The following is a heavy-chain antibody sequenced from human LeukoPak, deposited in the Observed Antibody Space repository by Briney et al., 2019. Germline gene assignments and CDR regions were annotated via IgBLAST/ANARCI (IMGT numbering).Heavy chain of an antibody. CDR3: AKYRVVYYYYYMDV. J-gene: IGHJ6*03. V-gene: IGHV3-23*01. D-gene: IGHD2-15*01. Sequence: PGGSLRLSCAASGFTFSSYAMSWVRQAPGKGLEWASAISGSGGGTYYADSVKGRFTISRDNSKNTLYLQMNSLRAEDTAVYYCAKYRVVYYYYYMDVWGKGTTVTVSS. CDR1: GFTFSSYA. CDR2: ISGSGGGT.